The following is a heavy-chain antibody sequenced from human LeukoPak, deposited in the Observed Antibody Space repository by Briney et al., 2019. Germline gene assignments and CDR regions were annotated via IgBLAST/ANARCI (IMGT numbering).Heavy chain of an antibody. CDR2: ISGGGGST. J-gene: IGHJ4*02. CDR1: GFTFTSYS. D-gene: IGHD1-26*01. CDR3: AKGGKWDVTPFDY. V-gene: IGHV3-23*01. Sequence: GSLRLSCAASGFTFTSYSMNWVRQAPGKGLEWVSTISGGGGSTYYADSVKGRFTISRDNSKNTLYLQVNSLGAEDTAIYYCAKGGKWDVTPFDYWGQGTPVTVSS.